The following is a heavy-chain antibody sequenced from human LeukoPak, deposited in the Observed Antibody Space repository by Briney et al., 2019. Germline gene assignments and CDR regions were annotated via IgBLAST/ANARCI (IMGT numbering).Heavy chain of an antibody. V-gene: IGHV4-34*01. CDR2: VRHSGST. J-gene: IGHJ4*02. Sequence: SETLSLTCAVYGESITAYYWTWIRRPPGKRLEGIGEVRHSGSTNYNPSLKSRVTMSVGMSENQFSLKLNSVTAADTAVYYCAGATATGTGRAFHYWAQGNLVPVSS. CDR1: GESITAYY. D-gene: IGHD3-10*01. CDR3: AGATATGTGRAFHY.